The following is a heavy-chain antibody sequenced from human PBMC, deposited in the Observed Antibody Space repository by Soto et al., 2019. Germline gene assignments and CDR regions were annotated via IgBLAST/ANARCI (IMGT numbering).Heavy chain of an antibody. D-gene: IGHD3-10*01. V-gene: IGHV4-39*01. J-gene: IGHJ4*02. CDR1: GGSISSSSYY. Sequence: PSETLSLTCTVSGGSISSSSYYWGWIRQPPGKGLEWIGSIYYSGSTYYNPSLKSRVTISVDTSKNQFSLKLSSVTAADTAVYYCARHVILLWFGELSLYYFDYWGQGTLVTVSS. CDR2: IYYSGST. CDR3: ARHVILLWFGELSLYYFDY.